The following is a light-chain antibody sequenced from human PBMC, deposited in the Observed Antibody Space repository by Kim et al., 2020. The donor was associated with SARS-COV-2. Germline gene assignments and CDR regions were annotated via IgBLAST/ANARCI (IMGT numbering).Light chain of an antibody. Sequence: AVGDRVTIACLASQSISNYLNWYQQRPGIAPNLLIYAASSLQGGVPSRFSGSGSGTDFTLTISSLQPEDFATYYCQQSHTAPSLTFGGGTKVDIK. CDR3: QQSHTAPSLT. J-gene: IGKJ4*01. V-gene: IGKV1-39*01. CDR1: QSISNY. CDR2: AAS.